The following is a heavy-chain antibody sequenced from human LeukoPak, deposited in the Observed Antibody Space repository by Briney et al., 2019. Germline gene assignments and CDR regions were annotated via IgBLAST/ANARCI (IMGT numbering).Heavy chain of an antibody. J-gene: IGHJ4*02. V-gene: IGHV4-59*08. D-gene: IGHD2-15*01. CDR3: ARHHFATPFDY. Sequence: KSSETLCLTCTVSGGSISDNYWSWIRQPPGKGLEWIGYAYYSGHTNYNSSLKSRVTMSLDTSKSQFSLRLSSVTAADTAVYFCARHHFATPFDYWGPGTLVTVSS. CDR1: GGSISDNY. CDR2: AYYSGHT.